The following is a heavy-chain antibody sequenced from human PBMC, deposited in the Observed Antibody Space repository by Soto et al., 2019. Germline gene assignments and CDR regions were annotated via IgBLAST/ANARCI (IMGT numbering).Heavy chain of an antibody. D-gene: IGHD3-22*01. J-gene: IGHJ3*01. V-gene: IGHV3-23*01. CDR1: GFTFSSYA. CDR3: AKGYDSSGYYRNDAFDL. CDR2: ISASGGST. Sequence: GGSLRLSCAASGFTFSSYAMSWVRQAPGKGLEWVSGISASGGSTYNADSVKGRFTISRDNSKNMLNLQMNSLRAEDTALYYCAKGYDSSGYYRNDAFDLWGQGTMVPVSS.